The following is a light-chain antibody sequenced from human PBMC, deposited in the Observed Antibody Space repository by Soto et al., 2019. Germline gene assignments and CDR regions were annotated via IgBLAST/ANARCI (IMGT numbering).Light chain of an antibody. J-gene: IGLJ3*02. Sequence: QPVLTQPASVSGSPGQSITISCTGTSSDVGGYNYVSWYQQNPGKAPKLIIYEVSRRPSGVSSRFSGSKSGNTASLTISGLQAEDEADYYCSSYTSSNTVFGGGTKVTVL. CDR2: EVS. CDR1: SSDVGGYNY. CDR3: SSYTSSNTV. V-gene: IGLV2-14*01.